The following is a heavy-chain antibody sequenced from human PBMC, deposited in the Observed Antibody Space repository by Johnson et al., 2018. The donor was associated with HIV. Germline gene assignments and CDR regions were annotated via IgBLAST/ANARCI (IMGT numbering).Heavy chain of an antibody. Sequence: VQLVESGGGVVQPGGSLRLSCAASGFTFSSYGMHWVRQAPGKGLEWVAFIRYDGSNKYYADSLKGLFTISRDNSKNTLYLQMNSLRSEDTAVSYCAKISEQWLVLEGDAFDLWGQGTMVTVSS. CDR3: AKISEQWLVLEGDAFDL. CDR2: IRYDGSNK. CDR1: GFTFSSYG. D-gene: IGHD6-19*01. V-gene: IGHV3-30*02. J-gene: IGHJ3*01.